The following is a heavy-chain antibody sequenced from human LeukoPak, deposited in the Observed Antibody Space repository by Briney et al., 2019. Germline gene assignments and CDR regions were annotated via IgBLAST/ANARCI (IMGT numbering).Heavy chain of an antibody. CDR1: GFTFSSYS. CDR2: ISSSGSYI. V-gene: IGHV3-21*01. Sequence: PGGSLRLSCAASGFTFSSYSMNWVRQAPGKGLEWVSSISSSGSYIYYADSVKGRFTISRDNAKNSLYLQMNSLRAEDTAVYYCARDRGGKIAARVDYWGQGTLVTVSS. J-gene: IGHJ4*02. CDR3: ARDRGGKIAARVDY. D-gene: IGHD6-6*01.